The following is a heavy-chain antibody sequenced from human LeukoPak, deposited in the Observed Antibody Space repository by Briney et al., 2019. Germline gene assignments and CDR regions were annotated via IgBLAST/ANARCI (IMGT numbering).Heavy chain of an antibody. D-gene: IGHD5-24*01. Sequence: GRSLRLSCAAAGFSFSTYGMHWVRQAPGKGLEWVTVVSYDGNDKYYADSVKGRFTISRDNSKNTVYLQMNSLRAEDTAVYYCARDDALATDGFDSWGQGTLVTVSS. V-gene: IGHV3-30*03. CDR2: VSYDGNDK. J-gene: IGHJ4*02. CDR1: GFSFSTYG. CDR3: ARDDALATDGFDS.